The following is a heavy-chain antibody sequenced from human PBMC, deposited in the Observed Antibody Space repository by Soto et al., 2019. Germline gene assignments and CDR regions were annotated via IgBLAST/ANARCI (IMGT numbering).Heavy chain of an antibody. CDR1: GYTFTSYG. D-gene: IGHD3-9*01. V-gene: IGHV1-69*04. CDR2: IIPILGIA. J-gene: IGHJ3*02. CDR3: ARGRTYYDILTGLDAFDI. Sequence: SVKVSCKASGYTFTSYGISWVRQAPGQGLEWMGRIIPILGIANYAQKFQGRVTITADKSTSTAYMELSSLRSEDTAVYYCARGRTYYDILTGLDAFDIWGQGTMVTVSS.